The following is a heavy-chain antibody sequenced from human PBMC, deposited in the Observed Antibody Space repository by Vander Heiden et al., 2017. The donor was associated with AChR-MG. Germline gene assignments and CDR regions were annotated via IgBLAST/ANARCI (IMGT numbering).Heavy chain of an antibody. D-gene: IGHD2-2*01. CDR3: ARGKPPSSRVDY. J-gene: IGHJ4*02. Sequence: QVQLQESGPGLVKPSETLSLTCTVSVGSISSYYWSWIRQPPGKGLEWIGYIYYSGSTNYNPSLKSRVTISVDTSKNQFSLKLSSVTAADTAVYYCARGKPPSSRVDYWGQGTLVTVSS. CDR2: IYYSGST. CDR1: VGSISSYY. V-gene: IGHV4-59*01.